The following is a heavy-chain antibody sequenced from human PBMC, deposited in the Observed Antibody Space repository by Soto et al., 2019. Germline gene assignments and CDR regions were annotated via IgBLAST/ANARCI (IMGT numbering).Heavy chain of an antibody. Sequence: QVQLVQSGAEVKKPGASVKVSCKASGYTFTSYDINWVRQATGQGLEWMGWMNPNSGNTGYEQKFQGRVTMTRNTSISTAYMELSSLRSEDKAVYYCARGVDCSGGSCYSGLDPWGQGTMVTVSS. V-gene: IGHV1-8*01. J-gene: IGHJ5*02. CDR3: ARGVDCSGGSCYSGLDP. CDR1: GYTFTSYD. CDR2: MNPNSGNT. D-gene: IGHD2-15*01.